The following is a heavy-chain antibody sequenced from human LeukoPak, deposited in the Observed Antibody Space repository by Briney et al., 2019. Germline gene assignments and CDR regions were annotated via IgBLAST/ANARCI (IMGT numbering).Heavy chain of an antibody. CDR2: INSDGSTT. D-gene: IGHD5-12*01. CDR1: GFTFSIYW. Sequence: GGSLRLSCAASGFTFSIYWMHWVRQAPGKGLVWVSRINSDGSTTDYADSVKGRFTISRDNAKNTLYLQMNSLRAEDTAVYYCARGGSGYDPGDYWGQGTLVTVSS. J-gene: IGHJ4*02. V-gene: IGHV3-74*01. CDR3: ARGGSGYDPGDY.